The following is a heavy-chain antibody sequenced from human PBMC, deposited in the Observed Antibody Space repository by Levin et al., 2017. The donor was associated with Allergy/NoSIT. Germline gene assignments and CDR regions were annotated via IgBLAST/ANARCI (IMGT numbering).Heavy chain of an antibody. CDR3: AGDLSIMVRGDRHDAFDM. CDR1: GGSISSYY. J-gene: IGHJ3*02. V-gene: IGHV4-59*01. Sequence: TASETLSLTCTVSGGSISSYYWSWIRQPPGKGLEWIGYISYTGSTDYNPSLKSRVTISPDTSKNQVSLKLNSVTAADTAVYYCAGDLSIMVRGDRHDAFDMWGQGTMVTVSS. D-gene: IGHD3-10*01. CDR2: ISYTGST.